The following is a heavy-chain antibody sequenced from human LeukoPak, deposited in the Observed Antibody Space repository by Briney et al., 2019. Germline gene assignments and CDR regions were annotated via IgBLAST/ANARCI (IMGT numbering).Heavy chain of an antibody. CDR2: INTDGSDI. J-gene: IGHJ4*01. D-gene: IGHD2-21*02. CDR3: ARELPREVTLDY. V-gene: IGHV3-74*01. Sequence: GGSLRLSCAASGFTFISYGMQWVRQAPGKGLVWVSCINTDGSDISYADSVKGRFTVSRDNAKNTLYLQMNSLRADDTAVYYCARELPREVTLDYWGQGTLVTVSS. CDR1: GFTFISYG.